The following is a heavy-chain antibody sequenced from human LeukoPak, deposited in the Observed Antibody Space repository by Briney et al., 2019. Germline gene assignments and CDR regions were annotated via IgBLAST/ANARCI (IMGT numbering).Heavy chain of an antibody. J-gene: IGHJ4*02. CDR3: APHCSSASCPDY. D-gene: IGHD2-2*01. CDR1: GFTFNIYW. V-gene: IGHV3-7*01. Sequence: GGSLRLSCAASGFTFNIYWMSWVRQTPGKGLEWVANINQDGSEKYYVDSVKGRFTISRDNARNSLYLQMNSLRTEDTSVYYCAPHCSSASCPDYWGQGTLVTVSS. CDR2: INQDGSEK.